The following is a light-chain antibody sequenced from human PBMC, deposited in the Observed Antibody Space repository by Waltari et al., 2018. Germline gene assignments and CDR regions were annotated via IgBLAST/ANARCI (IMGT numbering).Light chain of an antibody. CDR3: QQYGNSPET. V-gene: IGKV3-20*01. J-gene: IGKJ1*01. CDR2: HST. Sequence: EIVLSQSPGTLSLSPGERATLSCRASQIVPNNYLAWYQQKPGQAPRLLIFHSTNRATGIPDRFSGRVSGTDFTLTISRLEPEDCAVYYCQQYGNSPETFGPGTKVEIK. CDR1: QIVPNNY.